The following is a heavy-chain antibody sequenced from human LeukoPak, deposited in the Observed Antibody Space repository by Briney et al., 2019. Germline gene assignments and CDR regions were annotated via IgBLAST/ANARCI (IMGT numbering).Heavy chain of an antibody. CDR1: GGSISSGSYY. V-gene: IGHV4-61*02. CDR3: ARDGGSYHYYFDY. J-gene: IGHJ4*02. CDR2: IYTSGST. Sequence: PSETLSLTCTASGGSISSGSYYWSWIRQPAGKGLEWIGRIYTSGSTNYNPSLKSRVTISEDTSKNQFSLKLSSVTAADTAVYYCARDGGSYHYYFDYWGQGTLVTVSS. D-gene: IGHD1-26*01.